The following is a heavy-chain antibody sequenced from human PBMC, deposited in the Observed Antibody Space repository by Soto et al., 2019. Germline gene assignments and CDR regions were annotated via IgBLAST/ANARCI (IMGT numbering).Heavy chain of an antibody. CDR1: GFSLSTSGVG. CDR2: IYWNDDK. Sequence: QITLKESGPTLVKPTQTLTLTCTFSGFSLSTSGVGVGWIRQPPGKALEWLALIYWNDDKRYSPSLKSRLTIPKDPSKNQVVLTIAHMGPVDTATYFWAHRLNGTASFDYWGQGTLVTVSS. V-gene: IGHV2-5*01. CDR3: AHRLNGTASFDY. J-gene: IGHJ4*02. D-gene: IGHD1-1*01.